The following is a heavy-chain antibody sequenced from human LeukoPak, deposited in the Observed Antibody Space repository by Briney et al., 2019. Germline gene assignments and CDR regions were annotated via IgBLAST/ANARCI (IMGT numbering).Heavy chain of an antibody. CDR1: GFTFDDYA. CDR3: AKDTELYTTVRGVNGPTNWYFDL. Sequence: PGGSLRLSCAASGFTFDDYAMHWVRQAPGKGLEWVSGISWNIGSIGYADSVKGRFTISRDNAKNSLYLQMNSLRAEDTALYYCAKDTELYTTVRGVNGPTNWYFDLWGRGTLVTVSS. D-gene: IGHD3-10*01. V-gene: IGHV3-9*01. CDR2: ISWNIGSI. J-gene: IGHJ2*01.